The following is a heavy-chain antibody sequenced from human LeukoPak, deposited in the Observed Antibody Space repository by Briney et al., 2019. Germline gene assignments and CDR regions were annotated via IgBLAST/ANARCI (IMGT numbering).Heavy chain of an antibody. CDR2: INHSGNT. CDR1: GGSFSDYY. J-gene: IGHJ4*02. Sequence: SETLSLTCAVYGGSFSDYYWSWIRQPPGKGLEWIGEINHSGNTYYNPSLKSRVAISIDTSKNQFSLTLSSVTAADTAVFYCARRGYSGYDLHFDYWGQGTLVTVSS. D-gene: IGHD5-12*01. CDR3: ARRGYSGYDLHFDY. V-gene: IGHV4-34*01.